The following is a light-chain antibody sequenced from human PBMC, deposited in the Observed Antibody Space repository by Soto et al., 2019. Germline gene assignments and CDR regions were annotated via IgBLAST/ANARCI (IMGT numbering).Light chain of an antibody. CDR3: QSYDSSLSAVV. CDR2: GNN. CDR1: SSNIGAGYD. Sequence: QAVVTQPPSVSGAPGQRVTISCTGSSSNIGAGYDVHWYQQLPGTAPKLLIYGNNNRPSGVPDRFSGSNSGTSASLAITGLQAEDEADYYCQSYDSSLSAVVFGGGTKVTVL. J-gene: IGLJ2*01. V-gene: IGLV1-40*01.